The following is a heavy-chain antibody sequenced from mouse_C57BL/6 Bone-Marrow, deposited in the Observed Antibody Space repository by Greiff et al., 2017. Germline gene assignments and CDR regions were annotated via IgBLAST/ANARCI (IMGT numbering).Heavy chain of an antibody. CDR1: GFTFSSYA. CDR3: ARGGYYGNYAMDY. V-gene: IGHV5-4*03. D-gene: IGHD1-1*02. Sequence: DVKLVESGGGLVKPGGSLKLSCAASGFTFSSYAMSWVRQTPEKRLEWVATISDGGSYTYYPDNVKGRFTISRDNAKNNLYLQMSHLKSEDTAMYYCARGGYYGNYAMDYWGQGTSVTVSS. CDR2: ISDGGSYT. J-gene: IGHJ4*01.